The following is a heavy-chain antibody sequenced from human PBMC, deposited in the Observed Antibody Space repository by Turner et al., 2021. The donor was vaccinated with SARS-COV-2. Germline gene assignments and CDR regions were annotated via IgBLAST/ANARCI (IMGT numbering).Heavy chain of an antibody. CDR1: GYTFTGYY. V-gene: IGHV1-2*02. CDR2: INPNRGGT. CDR3: ASPTSRVNTGYSSGWALGLGYYGMDV. J-gene: IGHJ6*02. Sequence: QVQLVPSGAEVKKPGASVKVSCKASGYTFTGYYMHWVRQAPGQGLEWMGWINPNRGGTNYAQKFQGRVTMTRDTSISTTYMELNRLRSDDTAVYYCASPTSRVNTGYSSGWALGLGYYGMDVWGQGTTVTVSS. D-gene: IGHD6-19*01.